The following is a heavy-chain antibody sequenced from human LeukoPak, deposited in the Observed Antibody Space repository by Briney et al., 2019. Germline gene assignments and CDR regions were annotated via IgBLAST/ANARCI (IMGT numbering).Heavy chain of an antibody. CDR2: FDPEDGET. CDR3: ATAYIAVAGAKTYYYYYGMDV. Sequence: ASVKVSCKVSGYTLTELSMHWVRQAPGKGLEWMGGFDPEDGETIYAQKFQGRVTMTEDTSTDTAYMELSSLRSEDTAVYYCATAYIAVAGAKTYYYYYGMDVWGLGTTVTVSS. D-gene: IGHD6-19*01. CDR1: GYTLTELS. V-gene: IGHV1-24*01. J-gene: IGHJ6*02.